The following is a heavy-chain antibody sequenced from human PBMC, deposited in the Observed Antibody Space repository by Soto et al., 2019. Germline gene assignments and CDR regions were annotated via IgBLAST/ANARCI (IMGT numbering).Heavy chain of an antibody. Sequence: GASVKVSCKASGVIFSSYAISWVRQAPGQGLEWMGGIIPIFGTTNYAQKFQGRVTITADESTSTAYMDLSSLRSEDTAVYYCASGPFGVATYYYYYGMDVWGQGTTVTVSS. CDR3: ASGPFGVATYYYYYGMDV. J-gene: IGHJ6*02. CDR2: IIPIFGTT. V-gene: IGHV1-69*13. CDR1: GVIFSSYA. D-gene: IGHD3-3*01.